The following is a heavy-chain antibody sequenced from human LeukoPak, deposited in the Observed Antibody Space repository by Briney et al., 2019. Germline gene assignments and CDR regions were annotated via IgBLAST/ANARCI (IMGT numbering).Heavy chain of an antibody. CDR1: GFTFSSYG. Sequence: PGGSLRLSCAASGFTFSSYGMHWVRQAPGKGLEWVAVISYDGSNKYYAVSVKGRFTISRDNSKNTLYLQMNSLRAEDTAVYYCAKDSIGYCSGGSCRGGMDVWGQGTTVTVSS. D-gene: IGHD2-15*01. V-gene: IGHV3-30*18. J-gene: IGHJ6*02. CDR3: AKDSIGYCSGGSCRGGMDV. CDR2: ISYDGSNK.